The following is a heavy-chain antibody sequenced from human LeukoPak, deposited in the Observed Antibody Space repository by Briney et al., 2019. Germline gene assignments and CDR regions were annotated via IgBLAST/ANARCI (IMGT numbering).Heavy chain of an antibody. D-gene: IGHD6-19*01. V-gene: IGHV4-39*01. J-gene: IGHJ4*02. CDR1: GGSIRSNNFS. Sequence: SSETLSLTCSVSGGSIRSNNFSWDWTRQPPGKGLEWIGSFSYGGTTYFNPSLKSRVTMSVDTSKNQFSLKVTSVTAADTAVYYCARRTAVARTAHFDYWGQGILATVSS. CDR3: ARRTAVARTAHFDY. CDR2: FSYGGTT.